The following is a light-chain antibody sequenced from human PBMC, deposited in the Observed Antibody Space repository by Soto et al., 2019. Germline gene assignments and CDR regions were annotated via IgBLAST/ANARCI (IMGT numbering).Light chain of an antibody. CDR3: GTWDSSRSAVV. Sequence: QSVLTQPPSVSAAPGQKVTISCSGSSSNIGNNYVSWYQQLPGTAPKLLIYDNNKRPSGIPDRFAGSKSGTSDTLGITGLQTGDEADYYCGTWDSSRSAVVFGGGTKVTVL. J-gene: IGLJ2*01. CDR1: SSNIGNNY. CDR2: DNN. V-gene: IGLV1-51*01.